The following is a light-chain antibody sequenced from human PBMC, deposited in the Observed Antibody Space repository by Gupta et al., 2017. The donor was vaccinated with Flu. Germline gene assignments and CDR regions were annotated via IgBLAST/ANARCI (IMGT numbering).Light chain of an antibody. Sequence: PSTLSASVGDIVTITCRASQNITDWFAWYQQKPGKAPNLLIYAASTVESGLPSRFSGSGSATYFTLTITSRQPDDFANYYCQQENSFSFTFGQGTKLEIK. CDR3: QQENSFSFT. J-gene: IGKJ2*01. CDR1: QNITDW. CDR2: AAS. V-gene: IGKV1-5*03.